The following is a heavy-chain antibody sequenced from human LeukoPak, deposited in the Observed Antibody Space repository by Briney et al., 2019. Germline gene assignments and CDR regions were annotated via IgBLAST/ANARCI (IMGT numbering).Heavy chain of an antibody. CDR1: GFTFSSYN. CDR3: ARSELGSSWSY. J-gene: IGHJ4*02. CDR2: ISSSSSYI. V-gene: IGHV3-21*01. Sequence: GGSLRLPCAVSGFTFSSYNMNWVRQAPGKGLEWVSSISSSSSYIYYADSVKGRFTISRDNAKNSLYLQMNSLRAEDTAVYYCARSELGSSWSYWGQGTLVTVSS. D-gene: IGHD6-13*01.